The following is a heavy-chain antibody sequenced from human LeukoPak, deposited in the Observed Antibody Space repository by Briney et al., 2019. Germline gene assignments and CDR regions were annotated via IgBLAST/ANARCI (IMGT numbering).Heavy chain of an antibody. D-gene: IGHD2-2*01. CDR2: INPNSGGT. V-gene: IGHV1-2*02. CDR1: GYTFTGYY. J-gene: IGHJ4*02. CDR3: SRVRTYCSTTSCPYFDS. Sequence: GASVKVSCKASGYTFTGYYMHWVRQAPGQGLEWMGWINPNSGGTNYAQKFQGRVTMTRDTSISTAYMELTRLRSDDTAVYHCSRVRTYCSTTSCPYFDSWGQGTLVTVSS.